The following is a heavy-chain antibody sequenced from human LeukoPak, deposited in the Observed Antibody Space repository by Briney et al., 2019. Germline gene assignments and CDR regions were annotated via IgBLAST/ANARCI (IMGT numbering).Heavy chain of an antibody. CDR1: GFTFSSYA. CDR2: ISGSGGST. D-gene: IGHD3-22*01. J-gene: IGHJ3*02. V-gene: IGHV3-23*01. CDR3: AKGLPPIGYYDSSGHNAFDI. Sequence: AGGSLRLSCAASGFTFSSYAMSWVRQAPGKGLEWVSAISGSGGSTYYADSVKGRFTISRDNSKNTLYLQMNSLRAEDTAVYYCAKGLPPIGYYDSSGHNAFDIWGQGTMVTVSS.